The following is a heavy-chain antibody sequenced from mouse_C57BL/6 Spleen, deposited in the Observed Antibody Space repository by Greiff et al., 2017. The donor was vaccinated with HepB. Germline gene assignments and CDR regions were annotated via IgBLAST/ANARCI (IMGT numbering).Heavy chain of an antibody. CDR1: GYTFTSYW. CDR2: INPSSGYT. Sequence: VQLQQSGAELAKPGASVKLSCKASGYTFTSYWMHWVKQRPGQGLEWSGYINPSSGYTKYNQKFKDKATLTADKPSSTAYMQLSSLTYKDSAVYYCVRGGYSNYVAWFAYWSQGTLVTVSA. CDR3: VRGGYSNYVAWFAY. D-gene: IGHD2-5*01. J-gene: IGHJ3*01. V-gene: IGHV1-7*01.